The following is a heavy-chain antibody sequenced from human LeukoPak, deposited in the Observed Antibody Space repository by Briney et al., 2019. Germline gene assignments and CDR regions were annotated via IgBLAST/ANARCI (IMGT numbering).Heavy chain of an antibody. CDR1: GYTFTGYY. Sequence: ASVKVSCKASGYTFTGYYMHWVRQAPGQGLEWMGWINPNSGGTNYAQKFQGRVTMTRDTAISTAYMELSRLRSDDTAVYYCAXXXXDYLHYYYYMDVWGKGTTGTISS. D-gene: IGHD4-17*01. CDR2: INPNSGGT. V-gene: IGHV1-2*02. CDR3: AXXXXDYLHYYYYMDV. J-gene: IGHJ6*03.